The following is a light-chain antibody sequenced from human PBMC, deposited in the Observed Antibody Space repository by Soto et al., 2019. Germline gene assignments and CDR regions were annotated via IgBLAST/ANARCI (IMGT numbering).Light chain of an antibody. CDR1: QNIDIW. CDR2: DAS. Sequence: DIQMTQSPSTLSASVGDRVTITCRASQNIDIWLSWYQQKPGKAPSLLIYDASNLKCGVPSRFSGSGSGTEFTLTISSLQPDDSGSYYCQQHKSYPVTFGGGTKVDIK. J-gene: IGKJ4*01. CDR3: QQHKSYPVT. V-gene: IGKV1-5*01.